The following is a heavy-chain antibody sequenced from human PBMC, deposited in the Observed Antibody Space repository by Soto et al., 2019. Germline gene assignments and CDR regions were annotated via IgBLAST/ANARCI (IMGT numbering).Heavy chain of an antibody. CDR3: ARAYDRSGSPARYFDF. V-gene: IGHV4-4*02. J-gene: IGHJ4*02. CDR1: GGSISSSDW. CDR2: ISHSGNT. D-gene: IGHD3-22*01. Sequence: PSETLSLTCAVSGGSISSSDWWSWVRQPPGKGLEWIGEISHSGNTNYSPSLRGRVTISVDKSKNQFSLKLTSVTAADTAVYYCARAYDRSGSPARYFDFWGQGTLVTVSS.